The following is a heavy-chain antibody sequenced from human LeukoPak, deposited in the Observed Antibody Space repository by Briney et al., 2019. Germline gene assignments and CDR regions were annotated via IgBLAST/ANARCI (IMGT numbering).Heavy chain of an antibody. D-gene: IGHD3-3*01. J-gene: IGHJ6*03. CDR2: IYTSGST. Sequence: PSETLSLTCTVSGGSISSGSYYWSWIRQPAGKGLEWIGRIYTSGSTNYNPSLKSRVTISVDTSKNQFSLKLSSVTAADTAVYYCAREEAYYDFWSGCPGDYYYYMDVWGKGTTVTVSS. CDR3: AREEAYYDFWSGCPGDYYYYMDV. CDR1: GGSISSGSYY. V-gene: IGHV4-61*02.